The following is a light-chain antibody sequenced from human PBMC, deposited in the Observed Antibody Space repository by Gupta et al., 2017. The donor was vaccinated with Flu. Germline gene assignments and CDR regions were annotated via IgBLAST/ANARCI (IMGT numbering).Light chain of an antibody. CDR3: QKRNIWPQT. CDR1: QSMSNF. CDR2: DAS. J-gene: IGKJ4*01. V-gene: IGKV3-11*01. Sequence: PDTLCLSTGASATRTCGGSQSMSNFLAWHQQNPGQAPRLLIYDASQRATGIPARFSGSGSGTDFTLTISSLEPEDFAVYYCQKRNIWPQTFGGGTKVDI.